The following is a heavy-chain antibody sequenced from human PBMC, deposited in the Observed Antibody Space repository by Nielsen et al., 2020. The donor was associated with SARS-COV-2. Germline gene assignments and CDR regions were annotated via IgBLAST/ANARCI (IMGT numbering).Heavy chain of an antibody. D-gene: IGHD4-17*01. Sequence: GESLKISCAASGFTFNDYYMSWIRQAPGKGLEWISYIRSGSTYTNYADSVKGRFTISRDTARKSIYLQLNNLRADDTAVYYCARPSPNDYVYFDVWGQGTLVTVSS. CDR1: GFTFNDYY. CDR3: ARPSPNDYVYFDV. J-gene: IGHJ4*02. V-gene: IGHV3-11*06. CDR2: IRSGSTYT.